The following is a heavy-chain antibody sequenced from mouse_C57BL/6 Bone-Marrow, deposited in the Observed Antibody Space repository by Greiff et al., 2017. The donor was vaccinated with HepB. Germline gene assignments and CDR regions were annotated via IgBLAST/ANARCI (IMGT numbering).Heavy chain of an antibody. CDR1: GYTFTSYG. CDR3: ARSIYYYGSSLSWFAY. Sequence: VQLQQSGAELARPGASVKLSCKASGYTFTSYGISWVKQRTGQGLEWIGEIYPRSGNTYYNEKFKGNAPLTADKSSSTAYMELRSLTSEDSAVYFCARSIYYYGSSLSWFAYRGQGTLVTVSA. D-gene: IGHD1-1*01. V-gene: IGHV1-81*01. CDR2: IYPRSGNT. J-gene: IGHJ3*01.